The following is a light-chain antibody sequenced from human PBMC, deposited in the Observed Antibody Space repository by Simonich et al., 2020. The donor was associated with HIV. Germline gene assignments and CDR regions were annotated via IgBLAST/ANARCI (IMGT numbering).Light chain of an antibody. CDR3: QQYDNLPWT. CDR2: AAS. J-gene: IGKJ1*01. V-gene: IGKV1-33*01. Sequence: DIQMTQSPSSLSASVGKRVTNTCQASQDISNYLNWYQQKPGKAPKLLIYAASNLEAGVPSRFSGSGSGTDFTFTISSLQPEDIATYYCQQYDNLPWTFGQGTKVEIK. CDR1: QDISNY.